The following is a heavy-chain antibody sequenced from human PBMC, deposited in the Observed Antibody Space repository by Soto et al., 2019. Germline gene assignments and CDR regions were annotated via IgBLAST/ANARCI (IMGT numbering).Heavy chain of an antibody. D-gene: IGHD3-10*01. J-gene: IGHJ4*02. V-gene: IGHV3-23*01. Sequence: EVQLLESGGGLVQPGGSLRLSCAASGFTFNNYAMTWVRQAPGKGLEWVSAISGGGDTTSYADSVKGRFTVSRDGSENPRYLQMSSLRAEDTALYCCAKGRGGSGSLTPRVDYWGQGALVTVSS. CDR2: ISGGGDTT. CDR1: GFTFNNYA. CDR3: AKGRGGSGSLTPRVDY.